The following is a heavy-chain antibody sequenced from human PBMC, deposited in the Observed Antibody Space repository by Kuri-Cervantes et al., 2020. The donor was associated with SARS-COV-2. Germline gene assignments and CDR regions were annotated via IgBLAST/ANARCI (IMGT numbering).Heavy chain of an antibody. J-gene: IGHJ4*02. D-gene: IGHD3-3*01. V-gene: IGHV3-74*01. Sequence: GGSLKISCAASGFSFSSYWMHWVRQAPGKGLVWVSRIYTEGSTASYADSVKGRFTISRDNAKDTLFLQMNSLRAEDTAVYYCARDVDPYYDYWSGSAGYWGQGTLVTVSS. CDR2: IYTEGSTA. CDR1: GFSFSSYW. CDR3: ARDVDPYYDYWSGSAGY.